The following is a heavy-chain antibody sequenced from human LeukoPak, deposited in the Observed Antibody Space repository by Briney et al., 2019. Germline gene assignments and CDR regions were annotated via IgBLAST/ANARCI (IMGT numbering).Heavy chain of an antibody. V-gene: IGHV3-74*01. CDR3: ARTVPGYYFGY. D-gene: IGHD3-16*01. CDR2: INTDGSST. Sequence: PGGSLRVSCAASGFTFCSYWMRWVRPAPGEGLVWVSRINTDGSSTSYADSVKGRFSMSRDNATNTLYLQMNSLRAEDTAVYYCARTVPGYYFGYWGQGTLVTVSS. J-gene: IGHJ4*02. CDR1: GFTFCSYW.